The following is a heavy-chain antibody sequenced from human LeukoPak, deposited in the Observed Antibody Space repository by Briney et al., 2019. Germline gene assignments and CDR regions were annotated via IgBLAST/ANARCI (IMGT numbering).Heavy chain of an antibody. CDR1: GFTFSSHA. Sequence: GGSLRLSCAASGFTFSSHAMAWVRQAPGKGLECVSAIGGSSGSTYYADSVKGRFTISRDNSKNTVYLQMNYLRADDTAVYYCARDPGVVAFHYLDFWGQGTLVTVSS. D-gene: IGHD3-3*01. CDR3: ARDPGVVAFHYLDF. J-gene: IGHJ4*02. CDR2: IGGSSGST. V-gene: IGHV3-23*01.